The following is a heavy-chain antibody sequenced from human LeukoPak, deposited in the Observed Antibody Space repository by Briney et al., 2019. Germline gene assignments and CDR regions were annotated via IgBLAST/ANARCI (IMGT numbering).Heavy chain of an antibody. CDR2: IYSGGST. D-gene: IGHD4-23*01. Sequence: GGSLRLSCAASGFTVSSNYMSWVRQAPGKGLEWVSVIYSGGSTYYADSVKGRFTISRDNSKNTLYLQMNSLRAEDTAVYYYARDYGGNSRTPIWGQGTLVTVSS. CDR1: GFTVSSNY. CDR3: ARDYGGNSRTPI. J-gene: IGHJ4*02. V-gene: IGHV3-53*01.